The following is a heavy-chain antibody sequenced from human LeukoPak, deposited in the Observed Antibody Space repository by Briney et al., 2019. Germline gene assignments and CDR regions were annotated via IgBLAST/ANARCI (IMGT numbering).Heavy chain of an antibody. CDR2: ISSSSTYI. V-gene: IGHV3-21*01. Sequence: GGFLRLSCAASGFTFSSHGMSWVRQAPGKGLEWVSSISSSSTYIYYADSVKGRFTISRDNAKNSLYLQMNSLRAEDTAVYYCARDGERGELSLYMDYWGQGTLVTVSS. D-gene: IGHD3-16*02. CDR1: GFTFSSHG. J-gene: IGHJ4*02. CDR3: ARDGERGELSLYMDY.